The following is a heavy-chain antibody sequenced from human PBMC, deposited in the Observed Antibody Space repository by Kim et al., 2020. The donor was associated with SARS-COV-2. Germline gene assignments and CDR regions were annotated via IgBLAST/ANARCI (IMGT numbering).Heavy chain of an antibody. CDR3: ARRQFTSGWYYFDY. Sequence: GDSVKGRFTISRDNAKNTRDRQMNSLRAEDTAVYYCARRQFTSGWYYFDYWGQGTLVTVSS. J-gene: IGHJ4*02. D-gene: IGHD6-19*01. V-gene: IGHV3-74*01.